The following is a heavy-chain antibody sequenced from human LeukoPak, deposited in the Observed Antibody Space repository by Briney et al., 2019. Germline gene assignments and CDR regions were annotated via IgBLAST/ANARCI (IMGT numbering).Heavy chain of an antibody. Sequence: GRSLRLSCAASGFTFGSYAMHWVRQAPGKGLEWVAVISYDGSNKYYADSVKGRFTISRDNSKNTLYLQMNSLRAEDTAVYYCARDRMDYYGSGMVGYWGQGTLVTVSS. V-gene: IGHV3-30-3*01. CDR1: GFTFGSYA. J-gene: IGHJ4*02. CDR3: ARDRMDYYGSGMVGY. CDR2: ISYDGSNK. D-gene: IGHD3-10*01.